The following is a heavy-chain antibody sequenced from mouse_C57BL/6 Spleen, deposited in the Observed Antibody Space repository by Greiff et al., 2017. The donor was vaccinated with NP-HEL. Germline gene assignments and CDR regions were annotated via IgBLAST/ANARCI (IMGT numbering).Heavy chain of an antibody. CDR2: IDPSDSYT. D-gene: IGHD2-4*01. CDR3: ARKRIYDYDGGFAY. CDR1: GYTFTSYW. J-gene: IGHJ3*01. V-gene: IGHV1-50*01. Sequence: VQLQQPGAELVKPGASVKLSRKASGYTFTSYWMQWVKQRPGQGLEWIGEIDPSDSYTNYNQKFKGKATLTVDTSSSTAYMQLSSLTSEDSAVYYCARKRIYDYDGGFAYWGQGTLVTVSA.